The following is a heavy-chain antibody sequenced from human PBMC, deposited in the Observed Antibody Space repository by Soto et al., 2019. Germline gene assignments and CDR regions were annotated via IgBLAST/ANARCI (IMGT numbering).Heavy chain of an antibody. J-gene: IGHJ6*03. V-gene: IGHV3-9*01. CDR2: ISWNSGSI. Sequence: EVQLVESGGGLVQPGRSLRLSCAASGFTFADYAMHWVRQAPGKGLEWVSGISWNSGSIGYADSVKGLFTISRDNAKNSLYLQMNSLRAEYTALYYCAKGVDTAMVWYYYYMDVWGKGTTVTVSS. CDR1: GFTFADYA. CDR3: AKGVDTAMVWYYYYMDV. D-gene: IGHD5-18*01.